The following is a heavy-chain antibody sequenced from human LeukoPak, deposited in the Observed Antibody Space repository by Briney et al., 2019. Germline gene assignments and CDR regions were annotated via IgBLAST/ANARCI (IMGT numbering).Heavy chain of an antibody. J-gene: IGHJ6*03. CDR3: AKAADQYYYSYFYYMDV. D-gene: IGHD2-2*01. Sequence: PGRSLILSCAASEFTFSSYGMHWVRQAPGKGLEWVAVISYDGSSKDYADSVKGRFTISRDNSKNTLYLQMNSLRVEDTAVYYCAKAADQYYYSYFYYMDVWGKGTTVTVSS. CDR2: ISYDGSSK. V-gene: IGHV3-30*18. CDR1: EFTFSSYG.